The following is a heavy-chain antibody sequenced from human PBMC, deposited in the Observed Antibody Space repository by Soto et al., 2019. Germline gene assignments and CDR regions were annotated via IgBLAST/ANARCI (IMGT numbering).Heavy chain of an antibody. J-gene: IGHJ3*02. V-gene: IGHV3-21*01. Sequence: GGSLRLSCAASGFTFSSYSMNWVRQAPGKGLEWVSSISSSSSYIYYADSVKGRFTISRDNAKNSLYLQMNSLRAEDTAVYYCARGIVVVPAAMNAGDAFDIWGQGTMVTVSS. CDR2: ISSSSSYI. CDR1: GFTFSSYS. CDR3: ARGIVVVPAAMNAGDAFDI. D-gene: IGHD2-2*01.